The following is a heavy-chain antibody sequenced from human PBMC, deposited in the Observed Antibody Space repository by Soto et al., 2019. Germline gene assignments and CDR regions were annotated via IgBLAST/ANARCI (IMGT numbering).Heavy chain of an antibody. J-gene: IGHJ4*02. CDR1: SGSISSGGYS. Sequence: QLQLQESGSGLVKPSQTLSLTCAVSSGSISSGGYSWSWIRQPPGKGMEWIGYIYHSGSTYYSPSLKSRVTISVDMSKNQFSLKLSSVTAADTAVDYCATYRVAASFFDYWGQGTLVTVSS. D-gene: IGHD2-15*01. CDR2: IYHSGST. V-gene: IGHV4-30-2*01. CDR3: ATYRVAASFFDY.